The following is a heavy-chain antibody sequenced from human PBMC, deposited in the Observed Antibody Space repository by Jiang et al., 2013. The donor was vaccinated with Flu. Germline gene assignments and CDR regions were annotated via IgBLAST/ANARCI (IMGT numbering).Heavy chain of an antibody. CDR3: ARGQGYYGSGSYYNDWWFDP. V-gene: IGHV1-8*02. J-gene: IGHJ5*02. D-gene: IGHD3-10*01. Sequence: SGAEVKKPGASVKVSCKASGYTFTSYDINWVRQATGQGLEWMGWMNPNSGNTGYAQKFQGRVTMTRNTSVSTAYMELSSLRSEDTAVYYCARGQGYYGSGSYYNDWWFDPWGQGTLVTVSS. CDR1: GYTFTSYD. CDR2: MNPNSGNT.